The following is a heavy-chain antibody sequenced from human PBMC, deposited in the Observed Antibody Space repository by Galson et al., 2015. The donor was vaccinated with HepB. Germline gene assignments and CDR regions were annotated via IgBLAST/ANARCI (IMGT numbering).Heavy chain of an antibody. J-gene: IGHJ3*02. CDR1: GGSISSSSYY. V-gene: IGHV4-39*07. CDR3: ARSVTVAGLIDDAFDI. Sequence: ETLSLTCTVSGGSISSSSYYWGWIRQPPGKGLEWIGSIYYSGNTFYNPSLKSRITISLDTSKNQFSLKLNFLTSADTAVYYCARSVTVAGLIDDAFDIWGQGTMVTVSS. D-gene: IGHD6-19*01. CDR2: IYYSGNT.